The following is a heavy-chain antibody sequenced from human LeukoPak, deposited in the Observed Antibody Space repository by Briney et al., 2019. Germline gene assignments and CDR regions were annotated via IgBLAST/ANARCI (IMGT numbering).Heavy chain of an antibody. J-gene: IGHJ4*02. Sequence: ASVKVSCKASGYTFTSYYMHWVRQAPGQGLEWMGIINPSGGSTSYAQKFQGRVTMTRDTSTSTVYMELSSLSSEDTAVYYCARAQSYYDFWSGSYYFDYWGQGTLVTVSS. V-gene: IGHV1-46*01. CDR2: INPSGGST. CDR3: ARAQSYYDFWSGSYYFDY. CDR1: GYTFTSYY. D-gene: IGHD3-3*01.